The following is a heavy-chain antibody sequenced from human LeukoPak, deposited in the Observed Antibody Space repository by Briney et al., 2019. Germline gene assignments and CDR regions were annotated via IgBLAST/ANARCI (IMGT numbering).Heavy chain of an antibody. V-gene: IGHV3-23*01. CDR2: ISGSGGST. J-gene: IGHJ4*02. Sequence: GGSLRLSCAASGFTFSSYAMSWVRQAPGKGLEWVSAISGSGGSTYYADSVKGRFTISRDNSKNTLFLQMSSLRTEDTATYYCAKDDLTVTTFYFDTWGQGTLVTVSS. D-gene: IGHD4-17*01. CDR1: GFTFSSYA. CDR3: AKDDLTVTTFYFDT.